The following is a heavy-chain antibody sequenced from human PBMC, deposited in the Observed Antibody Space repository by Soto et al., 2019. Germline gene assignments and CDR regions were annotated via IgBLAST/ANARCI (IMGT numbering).Heavy chain of an antibody. CDR1: GGTFSSYA. CDR3: ARHNRAAIQLWAYYYYGMDV. J-gene: IGHJ6*02. V-gene: IGHV1-69*06. Sequence: QVQLVQSGAEVKKPGSSVKVSCKASGGTFSSYAISWVRQAPGQGLEWMGGIIPIFGTANYAQKFQGRVTITADKSTSTAYMELSSLRSEDTAVYYCARHNRAAIQLWAYYYYGMDVWGQGTTVTVSS. D-gene: IGHD5-18*01. CDR2: IIPIFGTA.